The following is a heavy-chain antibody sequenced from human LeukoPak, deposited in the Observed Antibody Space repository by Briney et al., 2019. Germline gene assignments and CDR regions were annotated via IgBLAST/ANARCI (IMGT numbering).Heavy chain of an antibody. D-gene: IGHD2-21*02. CDR3: AREPLGCGGDCHFDY. J-gene: IGHJ4*02. Sequence: ASLTVSSRTPGASSTSFVSSGIGQPPGKGLEGVGRIIGVYDAVDYAQKFQGRVSITTDESTSTVSLELTGLTYDDTAVYYCAREPLGCGGDCHFDYWGQGTLVTVSS. CDR2: IIGVYDAV. CDR1: GASSTSFV. V-gene: IGHV1-69*05.